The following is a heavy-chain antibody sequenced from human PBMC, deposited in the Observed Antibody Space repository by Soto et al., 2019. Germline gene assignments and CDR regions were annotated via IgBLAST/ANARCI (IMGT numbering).Heavy chain of an antibody. V-gene: IGHV3-30*04. CDR3: ATGDHYADTAFAFHV. Sequence: QVQLVESGGGVVQPGRSLRLSCAASGFTFSSYAIHWVRQAPGTGLEWVAVISDDGNNKKYADSVRGRFTISRDNSKNTLYLQLDSLRPEDTAVYYCATGDHYADTAFAFHVWVRGTLLTVSS. CDR2: ISDDGNNK. D-gene: IGHD3-16*01. J-gene: IGHJ3*01. CDR1: GFTFSSYA.